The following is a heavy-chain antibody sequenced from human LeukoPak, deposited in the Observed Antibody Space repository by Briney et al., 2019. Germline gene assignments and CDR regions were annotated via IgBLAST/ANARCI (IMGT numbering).Heavy chain of an antibody. CDR3: ARDGEQQLVLTDY. V-gene: IGHV3-7*01. CDR1: GFTFSSYW. J-gene: IGHJ4*02. D-gene: IGHD6-13*01. Sequence: PGGSLRLSCAASGFTFSSYWMSWVRQAPGKGLEWVANIKQDGSEKYYVDSVKGRFTISRDNAKNSLYLQMNSLRAEDTAVYYCARDGEQQLVLTDYWGQGTLVTVSS. CDR2: IKQDGSEK.